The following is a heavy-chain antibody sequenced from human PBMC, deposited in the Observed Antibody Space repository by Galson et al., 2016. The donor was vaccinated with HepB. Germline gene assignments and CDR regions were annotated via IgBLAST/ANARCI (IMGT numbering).Heavy chain of an antibody. V-gene: IGHV2-26*01. CDR2: IFANDEK. J-gene: IGHJ5*02. CDR3: PREVVPTDAHNWFDP. CDR1: GFSRSNDRMG. Sequence: PALVKPTQTLTLTCTVSGFSRSNDRMGVSWIRHPPWKALEWLAHIFANDEKSYSTSLKIRLTISKATDRSQVVLTMTNMDPVDTATYYCPREVVPTDAHNWFDPWGQGTLVTVSS. D-gene: IGHD2-2*01.